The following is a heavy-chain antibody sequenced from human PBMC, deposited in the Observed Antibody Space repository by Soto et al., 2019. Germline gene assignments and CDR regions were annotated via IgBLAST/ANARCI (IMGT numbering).Heavy chain of an antibody. CDR1: GGSIISGGYY. V-gene: IGHV4-31*03. CDR3: ARGKSARDPYYYYGSAV. Sequence: PSGTLSLTCTVSGGSIISGGYYWSWIRQHPRKGLEWIGYIYYSGSTYYNPSLKSRVTISVDTSKNQFSLKLSSVTAAYTAVYYCARGKSARDPYYYYGSAVWGQGTIVTGFS. CDR2: IYYSGST. D-gene: IGHD2-15*01. J-gene: IGHJ6*02.